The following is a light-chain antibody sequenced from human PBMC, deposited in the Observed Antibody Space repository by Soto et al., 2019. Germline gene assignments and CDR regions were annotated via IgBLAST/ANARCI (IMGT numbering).Light chain of an antibody. V-gene: IGKV1-12*01. CDR3: KKANSFHLN. CDR1: QGISSW. J-gene: IGKJ4*01. CDR2: ASY. Sequence: DIQITPSPCSLSASVGERVSITCRASQGISSWLAWYQQKPGKANKLLIYASYSLQSGVKSRFSGSGSGTDFTLTISSMQPEDFATYYCKKANSFHLNFGGGNTVDIK.